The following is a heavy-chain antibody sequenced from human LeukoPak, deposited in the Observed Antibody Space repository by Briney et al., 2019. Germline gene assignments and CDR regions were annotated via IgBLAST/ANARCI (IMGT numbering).Heavy chain of an antibody. D-gene: IGHD2-2*01. V-gene: IGHV3-9*01. CDR2: ISWNSGSI. J-gene: IGHJ6*02. Sequence: GGSLRLSCAASGFTFDDYAMHWVRHAPGKGREWVSGISWNSGSIAYADSVKGRFTISRDNAKNSLYLRMNSLRAEDTALYYCAKDKDIVVVPAANPGDYYYYGMDVWGQGTTVTVSS. CDR3: AKDKDIVVVPAANPGDYYYYGMDV. CDR1: GFTFDDYA.